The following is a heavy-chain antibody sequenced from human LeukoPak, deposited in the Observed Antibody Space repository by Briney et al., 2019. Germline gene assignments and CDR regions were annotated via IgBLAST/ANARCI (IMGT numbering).Heavy chain of an antibody. CDR2: ISSSSYI. CDR1: GFTFSSYS. V-gene: IGHV3-21*01. D-gene: IGHD6-19*01. J-gene: IGHJ4*02. CDR3: ARDSVSYSSGRVAY. Sequence: PGGSLRLSCAASGFTFSSYSMNWVRQAPGKGLEWVSSISSSSYIYYADSVKGRFTISRDNAKNPLYLQMNSLRAEDTAVYYCARDSVSYSSGRVAYWGQGTLVTVSS.